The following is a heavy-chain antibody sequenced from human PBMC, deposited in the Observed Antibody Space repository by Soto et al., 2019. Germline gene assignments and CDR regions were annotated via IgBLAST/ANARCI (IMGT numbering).Heavy chain of an antibody. D-gene: IGHD6-19*01. CDR2: IWYDGSNK. V-gene: IGHV3-33*01. J-gene: IGHJ6*02. CDR3: ARDAVAGYYYYYGMDV. Sequence: PGGSLRLSCAASGFTFSSYGMHWVRQAPGKGLEWVAVIWYDGSNKYYADSVKGRFTISRDNSKNTLYLQMNSLRAEDTAVYYCARDAVAGYYYYYGMDVWGQGTTVTVSS. CDR1: GFTFSSYG.